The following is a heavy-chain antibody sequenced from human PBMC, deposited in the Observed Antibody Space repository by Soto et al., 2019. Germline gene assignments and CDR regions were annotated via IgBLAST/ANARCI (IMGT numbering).Heavy chain of an antibody. CDR2: INSDGSST. CDR3: AREGFLEWSIDY. Sequence: PGGSLRLSCAASGFTFSSYWMHWVRRAPGKGLVWVSRINSDGSSTSYADSVKGRFTISRDNAKNTLYLQMNSLRAEDTAVYYCAREGFLEWSIDYWGQGTLVTVSS. CDR1: GFTFSSYW. J-gene: IGHJ4*02. V-gene: IGHV3-74*01. D-gene: IGHD3-3*01.